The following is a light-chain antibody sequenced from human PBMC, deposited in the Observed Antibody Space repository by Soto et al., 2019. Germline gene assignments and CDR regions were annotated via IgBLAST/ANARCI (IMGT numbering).Light chain of an antibody. J-gene: IGKJ4*01. Sequence: DIQMTQSPSSLSASVGDGVTITCRASQAVNSYLNWYQHKPGKAPELLVFAASNLQGGVPSRFSGSGSGTDFTLTISNLQREDFATYYCQQSYIAPLTFGGGTKVEIK. CDR3: QQSYIAPLT. CDR2: AAS. V-gene: IGKV1-39*01. CDR1: QAVNSY.